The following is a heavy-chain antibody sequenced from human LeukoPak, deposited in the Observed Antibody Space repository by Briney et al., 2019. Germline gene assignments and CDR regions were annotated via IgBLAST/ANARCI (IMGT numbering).Heavy chain of an antibody. V-gene: IGHV3-30*04. Sequence: GGSLRLSCAASGFTFSSYAMPWVRQAPGKGLEWVAVISYDGSNKYYADSVKGRFTISRDNSKNTLYLQMNSLRAEDTAVYYCARADYGDCGRGGFDYWGQGTLVTVSS. D-gene: IGHD4-17*01. CDR1: GFTFSSYA. CDR2: ISYDGSNK. CDR3: ARADYGDCGRGGFDY. J-gene: IGHJ4*02.